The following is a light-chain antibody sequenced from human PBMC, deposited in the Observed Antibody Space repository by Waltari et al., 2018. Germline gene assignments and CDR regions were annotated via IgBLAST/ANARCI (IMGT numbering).Light chain of an antibody. CDR1: QGIRND. CDR3: LQDYNYPRT. CDR2: AAS. Sequence: AIQMNQSPSSLSASVGDTVTITCRASQGIRNDLGWYQQKPGKAPKLLIYAASSLQSGVPSRFSGSGSGTDFTLTISSLQPEDFATYYCLQDYNYPRTFGQGTKLEIK. J-gene: IGKJ2*01. V-gene: IGKV1-6*01.